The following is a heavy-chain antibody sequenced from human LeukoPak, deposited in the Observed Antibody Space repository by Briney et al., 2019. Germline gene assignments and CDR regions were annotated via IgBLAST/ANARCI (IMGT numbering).Heavy chain of an antibody. J-gene: IGHJ4*02. D-gene: IGHD3-10*01. CDR1: GFSFSDYA. CDR2: ISGTRGKT. V-gene: IGHV3-23*01. CDR3: ARADYSGSRSYVD. Sequence: GGSLRLSCAASGFSFSDYAMSWVRQAPGKGLEWVSAISGTRGKTYYADSVKGRFTISRDNSKNTLYLEMKSLRVEDTAIYYCARADYSGSRSYVDWGQGTLVTVSS.